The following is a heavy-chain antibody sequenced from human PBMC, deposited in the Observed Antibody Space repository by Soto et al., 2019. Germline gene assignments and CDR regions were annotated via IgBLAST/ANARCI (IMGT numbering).Heavy chain of an antibody. CDR1: GFTVSSNY. V-gene: IGHV3-66*01. CDR3: ARGPPRAYYFDY. CDR2: IYSGGRT. Sequence: GGSLRLSCAASGFTVSSNYMSWVRQAPGKGLEWVSVIYSGGRTYYADSVKGRFTISRDNSKNTLYLQMNSLRAEDTAVYYCARGPPRAYYFDYWGQGTLVTVSS. J-gene: IGHJ4*02.